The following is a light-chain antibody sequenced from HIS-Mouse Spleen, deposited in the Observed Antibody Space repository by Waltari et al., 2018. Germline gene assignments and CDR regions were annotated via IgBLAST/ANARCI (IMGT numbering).Light chain of an antibody. CDR3: CSYAGSSTFVV. CDR1: SSDVGSYNL. CDR2: EGS. V-gene: IGLV2-23*01. Sequence: QSALTKPASVSGSPGQSITISCTGTSSDVGSYNLVPWYQQHPGKAPKLMIYEGSKRPSGVSNRFSGSKSGNTASLTISGLQAEDEADYYCCSYAGSSTFVVFGGGTKLTVL. J-gene: IGLJ2*01.